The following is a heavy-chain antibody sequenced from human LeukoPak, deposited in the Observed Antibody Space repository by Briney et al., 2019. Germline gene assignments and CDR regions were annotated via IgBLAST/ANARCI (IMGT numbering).Heavy chain of an antibody. V-gene: IGHV4-61*01. CDR3: ARTYGGQFDY. Sequence: PSETLSLTCSVSGGSVSSGSYYWTWIRQPPGKGLEWIGYIYYSGSTNYNHSLKSRVTISVDTSKNQFSLKLSSVTAADTAVYYCARTYGGQFDYWGQGTLVTVSS. CDR2: IYYSGST. CDR1: GGSVSSGSYY. D-gene: IGHD4-23*01. J-gene: IGHJ4*02.